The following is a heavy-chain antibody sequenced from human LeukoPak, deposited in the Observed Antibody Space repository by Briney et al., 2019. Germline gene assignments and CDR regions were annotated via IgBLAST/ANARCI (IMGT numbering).Heavy chain of an antibody. Sequence: SETLSLTCVYGGSFSGYYWSWIRQPPGKGLGWIGEISHSGSTNYNPSLTSRVTISVDTSKNQFSLNLNSVTAADTAVYYCARKGRSSGPFQHWGQGTLVTVSS. J-gene: IGHJ1*01. CDR3: ARKGRSSGPFQH. D-gene: IGHD6-19*01. V-gene: IGHV4-34*01. CDR1: GGSFSGYY. CDR2: ISHSGST.